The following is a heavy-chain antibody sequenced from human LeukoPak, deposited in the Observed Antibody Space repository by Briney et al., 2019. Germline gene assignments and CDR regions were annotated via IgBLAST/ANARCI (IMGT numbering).Heavy chain of an antibody. CDR2: ISGSGGST. CDR3: ARGFSVTATSPIDY. V-gene: IGHV3-23*01. J-gene: IGHJ4*02. Sequence: PGGSLRLSCAASGFTFSSYAMSWVRQAPGKGLEWVSAISGSGGSTYYADSVKGRFTISRDNAKNSLYLQMNSLRAEDTAVYYCARGFSVTATSPIDYWGQGTLVTVSS. D-gene: IGHD2-21*02. CDR1: GFTFSSYA.